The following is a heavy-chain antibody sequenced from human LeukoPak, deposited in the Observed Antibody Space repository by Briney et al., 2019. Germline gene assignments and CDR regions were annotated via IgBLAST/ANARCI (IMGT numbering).Heavy chain of an antibody. J-gene: IGHJ6*02. D-gene: IGHD3-16*01. V-gene: IGHV3-30-3*01. CDR2: ISYDGSNK. CDR1: GFTFSSYA. Sequence: GGSLRLSCAASGFTFSSYAMHWVRQAPGKGLEWVAVISYDGSNKYYADSVKGRFTISRDNDNDSVFLEMNSLRNEDTAVYYCSRERFYGMDVWGQGTTVSVTS. CDR3: SRERFYGMDV.